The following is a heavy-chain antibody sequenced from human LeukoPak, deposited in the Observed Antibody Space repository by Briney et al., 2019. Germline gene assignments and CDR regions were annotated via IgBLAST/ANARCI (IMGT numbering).Heavy chain of an antibody. J-gene: IGHJ4*02. CDR1: GVSMSTYY. Sequence: PSETLSLTCSVSGVSMSTYYWNWIRQTPEKGLEWIGYIYSSGGTYYNPSLKSRVTISVDTSKNQFSLNLSSVTAADAAVYYCARAIGGSFGFNFESWGQGTLVTVSS. CDR2: IYSSGGT. CDR3: ARAIGGSFGFNFES. V-gene: IGHV4-59*12. D-gene: IGHD1-26*01.